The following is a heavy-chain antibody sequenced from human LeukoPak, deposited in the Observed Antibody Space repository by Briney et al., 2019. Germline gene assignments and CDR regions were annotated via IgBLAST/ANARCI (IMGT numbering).Heavy chain of an antibody. D-gene: IGHD2-8*01. CDR1: GFTFSSYS. CDR2: ISSSSSYI. V-gene: IGHV3-21*01. CDR3: ARSVFATTSKYGS. J-gene: IGHJ5*02. Sequence: PGGSLRLSCAASGFTFSSYSMNWVRQAPGKGLEWVSSISSSSSYIYYADSVKGRFTISRDNAKNSLYLQMNSLRAEDTAVYYCARSVFATTSKYGSWGQETLVTVSS.